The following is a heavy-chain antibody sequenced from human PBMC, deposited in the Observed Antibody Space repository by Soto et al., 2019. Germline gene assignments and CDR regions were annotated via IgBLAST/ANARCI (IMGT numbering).Heavy chain of an antibody. CDR2: IDYSGTT. CDR3: ARGMTNLTYFDY. J-gene: IGHJ4*02. D-gene: IGHD4-17*01. V-gene: IGHV4-31*03. Sequence: QVQLQESGPGLVKPSQTLSLTCTVSGGAITSAGYYWSWIRQHPGKGLEWIGYIDYSGTTYSSPSLKSRVTISVDTSENKFSMNLSSVIAEDTAVYYCARGMTNLTYFDYWGQGTLVTVSS. CDR1: GGAITSAGYY.